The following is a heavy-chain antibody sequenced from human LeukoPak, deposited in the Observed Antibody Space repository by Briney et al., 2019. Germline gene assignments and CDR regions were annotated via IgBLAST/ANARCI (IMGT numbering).Heavy chain of an antibody. CDR1: GGTFSSYA. V-gene: IGHV1-69*13. CDR2: IISIFGTA. Sequence: ASVKVSCKASGGTFSSYAISWVRQAPGQGLEWMGGIISIFGTANYAQKFQGGVTITADESTSTAYMELSSLRSEDTAVYYCASGSTSWANYYYYGMDVWGQGTTVTVSS. CDR3: ASGSTSWANYYYYGMDV. J-gene: IGHJ6*02. D-gene: IGHD2-2*01.